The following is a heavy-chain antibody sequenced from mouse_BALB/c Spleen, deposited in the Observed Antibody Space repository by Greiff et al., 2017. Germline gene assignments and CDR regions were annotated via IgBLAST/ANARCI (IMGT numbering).Heavy chain of an antibody. CDR1: GFDFSRYW. CDR3: ARDGPLFAY. CDR2: INPDSSTI. V-gene: IGHV4-1*02. Sequence: EVKLMESGGGLVQPGGSLKLSCAASGFDFSRYWMSWVRQAPGKGLEWIGEINPDSSTINYTPSLKDKFIISRDNAKNTLYLQMSKVRSEDTALYYCARDGPLFAYWGQGTLVTVSA. J-gene: IGHJ3*01. D-gene: IGHD2-3*01.